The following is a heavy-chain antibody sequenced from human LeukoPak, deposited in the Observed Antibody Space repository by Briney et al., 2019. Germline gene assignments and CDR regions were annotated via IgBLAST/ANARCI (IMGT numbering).Heavy chain of an antibody. Sequence: ASVKLSCKASGYTFTSYDINWVRQATGQGLEWMGWMNPNSGNTGYAQKFQGRVTMTRNTSISTAYMELSSLRSEDTAVYYCARVPQTLNYGSSYYYGMDVWGQGTTVTVSS. CDR1: GYTFTSYD. D-gene: IGHD3-10*01. V-gene: IGHV1-8*01. J-gene: IGHJ6*02. CDR3: ARVPQTLNYGSSYYYGMDV. CDR2: MNPNSGNT.